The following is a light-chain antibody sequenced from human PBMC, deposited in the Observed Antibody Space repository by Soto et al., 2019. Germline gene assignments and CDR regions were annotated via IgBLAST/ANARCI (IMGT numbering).Light chain of an antibody. CDR2: KAS. Sequence: DTQMTQSPSTVSSSLGDRVTITCRASQSISKWLAWYQQKPGKAPKLLIYKASNLKSEVPSRFSGSGSGTEFTLTISSMKPDDFATYYCQQYNGLITFGQGTRLEIK. V-gene: IGKV1-5*03. CDR3: QQYNGLIT. J-gene: IGKJ5*01. CDR1: QSISKW.